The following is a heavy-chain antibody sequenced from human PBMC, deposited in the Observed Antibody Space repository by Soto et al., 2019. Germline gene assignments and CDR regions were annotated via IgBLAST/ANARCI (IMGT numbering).Heavy chain of an antibody. CDR2: IYYSGST. CDR1: GGSISSGDYY. J-gene: IGHJ4*02. V-gene: IGHV4-30-4*01. Sequence: SETLSLTCTVSGGSISSGDYYWSWIRQPPGKGLEWIGYIYYSGSTYYNPSLKSRVTISVDTSKNQFSLKLSSVTAADTAVYYCARTYYYDSSGYYSGPYDYWGQGTLVTVSS. D-gene: IGHD3-22*01. CDR3: ARTYYYDSSGYYSGPYDY.